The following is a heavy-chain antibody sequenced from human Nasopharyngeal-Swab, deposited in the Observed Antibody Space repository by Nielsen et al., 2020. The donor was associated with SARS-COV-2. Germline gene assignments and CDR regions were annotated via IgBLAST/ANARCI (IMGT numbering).Heavy chain of an antibody. CDR3: AKDPGATVTHAFEI. CDR2: ISWNSGSI. CDR1: GFTFDDYA. Sequence: SLKISCAASGFTFDDYAMHWVRQAPGKGLEWVSGISWNSGSIGYADSVKGRFTISRDNAKNSLYLQMNSLRAEDTALYYCAKDPGATVTHAFEIWGQGTMVTVSS. J-gene: IGHJ3*02. D-gene: IGHD4-17*01. V-gene: IGHV3-9*01.